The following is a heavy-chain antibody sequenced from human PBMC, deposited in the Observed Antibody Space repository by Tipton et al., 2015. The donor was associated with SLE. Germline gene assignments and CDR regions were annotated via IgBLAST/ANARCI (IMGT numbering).Heavy chain of an antibody. D-gene: IGHD2-21*01. V-gene: IGHV4-39*07. CDR3: ARRDGLNGFDI. CDR2: VYYTGGV. J-gene: IGHJ3*02. CDR1: GGSLSSSSYY. Sequence: GLVKPSETLSLTCSVSGGSLSSSSYYWGWIRQLPGKGLEWIGNVYYTGGVYYNPSLMSRITISVDTSKNQYSLKLRSVTAADTAVYFCARRDGLNGFDIWGQGTMVTVSS.